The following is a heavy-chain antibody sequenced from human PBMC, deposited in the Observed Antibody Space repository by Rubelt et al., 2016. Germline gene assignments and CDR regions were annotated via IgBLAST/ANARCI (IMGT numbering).Heavy chain of an antibody. J-gene: IGHJ4*02. V-gene: IGHV4-39*01. CDR2: IYYSGST. CDR3: AGLGEGGARWELRAPQDY. D-gene: IGHD1-26*01. CDR1: GGSISSSSYY. Sequence: QLQLQESGPGLVKPSETLSLTCTVPGGSISSSSYYWGWIRQPPGKGLEWIGSIYYSGSTYYNPSLKSRVTISVDTSKNQFSLRLSSVTAADTAVYYCAGLGEGGARWELRAPQDYWGQGTLVTVSS.